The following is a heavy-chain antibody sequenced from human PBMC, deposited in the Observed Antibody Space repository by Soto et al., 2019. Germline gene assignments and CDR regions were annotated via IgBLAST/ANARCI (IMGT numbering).Heavy chain of an antibody. D-gene: IGHD6-13*01. Sequence: PSETLSLTCAVYGGFVTSGSYYWSWIRQPPGKGLEWIGEMCYSGSTNYNPSLKSRVTISVDTSKNQFSLKLSSVTAADTAVYYCARGPRIAAAGYFLRDKYYFDYWGQGTLVTVSS. J-gene: IGHJ4*02. V-gene: IGHV4-61*01. CDR3: ARGPRIAAAGYFLRDKYYFDY. CDR1: GGFVTSGSYY. CDR2: MCYSGST.